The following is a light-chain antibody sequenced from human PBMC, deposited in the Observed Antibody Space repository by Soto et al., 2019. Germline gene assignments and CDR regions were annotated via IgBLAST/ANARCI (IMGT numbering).Light chain of an antibody. V-gene: IGKV1-5*01. J-gene: IGKJ2*01. CDR2: DAS. Sequence: DIQMTQSPSTLSASVGDRVTITCRASQSISSWLAWYQQKPGKAPKLLIYDASSLESWVPSRFSGSGSGTEFTLTIISLQPDDFASYYCQQYNSYSYTVGQGTNLEIK. CDR3: QQYNSYSYT. CDR1: QSISSW.